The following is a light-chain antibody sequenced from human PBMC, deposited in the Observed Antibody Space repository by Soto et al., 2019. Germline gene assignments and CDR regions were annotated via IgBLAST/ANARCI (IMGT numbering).Light chain of an antibody. V-gene: IGKV3-11*01. CDR1: QSVSNY. CDR3: HLRGTWPPYI. Sequence: EIVLTQSPATLSLSPGERATLSCRASQSVSNYLAWYQQKPCQAPRLLIYDTSNRATGIPARFGGSGSGTDFTLTISSLEPEDFAVYYCHLRGTWPPYIFGHGTRLEIE. CDR2: DTS. J-gene: IGKJ2*01.